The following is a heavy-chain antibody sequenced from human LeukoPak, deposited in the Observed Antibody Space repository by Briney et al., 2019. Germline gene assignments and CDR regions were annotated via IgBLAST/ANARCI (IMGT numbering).Heavy chain of an antibody. CDR3: VKGKCSTTSCYAYYYYMDV. CDR2: IRYDGSNE. J-gene: IGHJ6*03. V-gene: IGHV3-30*02. Sequence: PGGSLRLSCAASGFTFSSYGMHWVRQAPGKGLEWVSFIRYDGSNEYYADSVKGRFTISRDNSKNTLYLQMNSLRAEDTAVYYCVKGKCSTTSCYAYYYYMDVWGKGTTVTVSS. D-gene: IGHD2-2*01. CDR1: GFTFSSYG.